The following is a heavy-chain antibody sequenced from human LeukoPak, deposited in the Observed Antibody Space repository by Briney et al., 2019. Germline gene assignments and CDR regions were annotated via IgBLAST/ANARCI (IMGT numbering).Heavy chain of an antibody. J-gene: IGHJ6*02. D-gene: IGHD3-9*01. CDR3: AKDRDIILTGHGMDV. CDR2: IGGLGEST. Sequence: GSLRLSCEASGFTFSRYAMTWVRQAPGKGLEWVSTIGGLGESTNYGDSVKGRFTISRDNSKNTLYLQMNNLRAEDTAVYYCAKDRDIILTGHGMDVWAKGQRSPSP. CDR1: GFTFSRYA. V-gene: IGHV3-23*01.